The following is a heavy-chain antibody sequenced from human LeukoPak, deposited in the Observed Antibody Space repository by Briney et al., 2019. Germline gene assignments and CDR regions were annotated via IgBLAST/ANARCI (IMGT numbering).Heavy chain of an antibody. CDR1: GGSIRRTSYY. D-gene: IGHD5-12*01. Sequence: SGTLSLTCTVSGGSIRRTSYYWGWIRQPPGKGLEWIGSISYSGRTYYNSSLESRVSISVDTSKNQFSLKLSSVTAADTAVFYCGRHASDDLYSALDHWGQGTLVTVSS. J-gene: IGHJ4*02. CDR2: ISYSGRT. V-gene: IGHV4-39*01. CDR3: GRHASDDLYSALDH.